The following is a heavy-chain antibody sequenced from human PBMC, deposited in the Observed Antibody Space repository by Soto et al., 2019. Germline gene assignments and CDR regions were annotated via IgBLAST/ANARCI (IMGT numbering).Heavy chain of an antibody. D-gene: IGHD3-10*01. CDR1: GFSLTTTGLG. Sequence: QITLKESGPTLVTPTQTLTLTCTFSGFSLTTTGLGVAWIRQPPGKALEWLALIYWNDEKRYRPSLRSRLTITKDTSKNQVVLTMTDMDPVDIATYYCAHEGFGSDNWFDAWGQGTLVIVSS. CDR2: IYWNDEK. J-gene: IGHJ5*02. V-gene: IGHV2-5*01. CDR3: AHEGFGSDNWFDA.